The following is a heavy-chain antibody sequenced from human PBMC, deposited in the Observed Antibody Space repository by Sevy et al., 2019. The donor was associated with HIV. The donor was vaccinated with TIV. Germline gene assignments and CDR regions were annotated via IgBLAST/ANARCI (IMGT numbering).Heavy chain of an antibody. CDR2: ISGSGGST. Sequence: GGSLRLSCAASGFTFSSYAMSWVRQAPGKGLEWVSAISGSGGSTYYADSVKGRFTISRDNSKNTLYLQMNSLIAEDTAVYYCAKTNDYGDPYYYYYYMDVWGKGTTVTVSS. V-gene: IGHV3-23*01. CDR1: GFTFSSYA. J-gene: IGHJ6*03. CDR3: AKTNDYGDPYYYYYYMDV. D-gene: IGHD4-17*01.